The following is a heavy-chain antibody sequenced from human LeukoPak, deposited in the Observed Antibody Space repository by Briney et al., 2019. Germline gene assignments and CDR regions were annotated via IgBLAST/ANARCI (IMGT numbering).Heavy chain of an antibody. CDR3: VRKRYDGAHY. Sequence: PSETLSLTCTVSGGSINSHTYYSGWIRQPPGKGLEWIGSIFCSGNIYIHPSLKSRVSICADTSKNQFSLKLSSVTAADTAVYYCVRKRYDGAHYWGQGTLVTVSS. D-gene: IGHD3-3*01. CDR1: GGSINSHTYY. J-gene: IGHJ4*02. CDR2: IFCSGNI. V-gene: IGHV4-39*01.